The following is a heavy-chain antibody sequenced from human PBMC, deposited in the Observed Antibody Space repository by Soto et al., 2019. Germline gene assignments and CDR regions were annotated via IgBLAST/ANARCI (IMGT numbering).Heavy chain of an antibody. CDR2: INSDGSAT. V-gene: IGHV3-74*01. J-gene: IGHJ4*02. CDR3: VTRVEEGY. Sequence: GSLRLSCVASGLTLSGMWMHWVRQAPGKGLVWVSGINSDGSATAYADSVKGRFAISRDNAENTLYLQMDSLRAEDTAVYYCVTRVEEGYWGQGTLVTVSS. CDR1: GLTLSGMW.